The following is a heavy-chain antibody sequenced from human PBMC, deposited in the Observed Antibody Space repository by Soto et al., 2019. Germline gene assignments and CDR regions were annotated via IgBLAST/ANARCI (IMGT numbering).Heavy chain of an antibody. Sequence: ASVKVSCKASGYTFTSYGISCVRQAPGQGLEWMGWISAYNGNTNYAQKLQGRVTMTTDTSTSTACMELRSLRSDDTAVYYCARAHNYDFWSGSNWFDPWGQGTLVTVSS. D-gene: IGHD3-3*01. CDR1: GYTFTSYG. CDR3: ARAHNYDFWSGSNWFDP. CDR2: ISAYNGNT. J-gene: IGHJ5*02. V-gene: IGHV1-18*01.